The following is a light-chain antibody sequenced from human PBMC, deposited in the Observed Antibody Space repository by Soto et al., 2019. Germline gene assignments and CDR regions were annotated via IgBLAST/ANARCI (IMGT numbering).Light chain of an antibody. CDR1: QSVSTY. CDR3: QQRSNWPIT. Sequence: EIVLTQSPATLSLSPGERATLSFRASQSVSTYLAGYQQKPGQAPRLLIYDASNRATGIPARFSGSGSGTDFTLTISSLEPEDFAVYCCQQRSNWPITFGQGTRLEIK. J-gene: IGKJ5*01. V-gene: IGKV3-11*01. CDR2: DAS.